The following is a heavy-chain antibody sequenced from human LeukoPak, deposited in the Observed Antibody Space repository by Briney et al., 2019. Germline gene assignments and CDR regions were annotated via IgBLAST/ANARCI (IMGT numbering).Heavy chain of an antibody. Sequence: PGGSLRLSCAASGFTFSSYSMNWVRQAPGKGLEWVSGINWNGGSTGYADSVKGRFTISRDNAKNSLYLQMNSLRAEDTALYYCARNQMTTVTTYFDYWGQGTLVTVSS. D-gene: IGHD4-11*01. J-gene: IGHJ4*02. CDR3: ARNQMTTVTTYFDY. CDR1: GFTFSSYS. V-gene: IGHV3-20*04. CDR2: INWNGGST.